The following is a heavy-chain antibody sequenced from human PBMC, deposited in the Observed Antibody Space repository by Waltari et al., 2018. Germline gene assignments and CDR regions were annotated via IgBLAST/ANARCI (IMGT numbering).Heavy chain of an antibody. CDR3: AKDLGGYSGSHWYFDV. D-gene: IGHD1-26*01. CDR2: SSGSDGPT. Sequence: EVQLVEAGGGSVQPGGSLRVSCAASGVRFRSYAMSWVRQAPGTGLESLSSSSGSDGPTKYAASSHGRFTISRDNSKDTLFLHMNSLGVDAAAVYYCAKDLGGYSGSHWYFDVWGRGTLVTVSS. CDR1: GVRFRSYA. J-gene: IGHJ2*01. V-gene: IGHV3-23*04.